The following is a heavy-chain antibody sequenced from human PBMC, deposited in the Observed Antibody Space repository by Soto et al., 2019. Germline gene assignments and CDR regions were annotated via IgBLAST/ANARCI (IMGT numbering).Heavy chain of an antibody. Sequence: DSVKGRFTISRDNAKNSLYLQMNSLSAEDTAVYYCARRISNNCYWAYSGQGTLVTVSS. J-gene: IGHJ4*02. V-gene: IGHV3-7*01. CDR3: ARRISNNCYWAY. D-gene: IGHD1-1*01.